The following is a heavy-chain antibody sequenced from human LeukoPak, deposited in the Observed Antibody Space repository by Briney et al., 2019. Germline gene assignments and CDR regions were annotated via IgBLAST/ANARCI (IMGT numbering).Heavy chain of an antibody. Sequence: GSLRLSCAASGFTLSNYAMSWVRQAPGKGLEWVSVIYSGGSTFYADSAKGRFTISRDNSKNTLYLQMNSLRAEDTAVYYCASDSYSPEYFQHWGQGTLVTVSS. D-gene: IGHD2-15*01. V-gene: IGHV3-66*01. CDR3: ASDSYSPEYFQH. J-gene: IGHJ1*01. CDR2: IYSGGST. CDR1: GFTLSNYA.